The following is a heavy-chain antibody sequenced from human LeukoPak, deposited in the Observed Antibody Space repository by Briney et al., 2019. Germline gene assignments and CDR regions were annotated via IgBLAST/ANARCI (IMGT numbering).Heavy chain of an antibody. CDR2: IYYTGST. V-gene: IGHV4-39*07. Sequence: SETLSLTCTVSGGSISTISYYWGWIRQPPGKGLEWIGSIYYTGSTYYNPSLKSRVTISVDTSNNLFSLKLSSVTAADTAVYYCARGRHCSSTSCYTNWFDPWGQGTLVTVSS. D-gene: IGHD2-2*01. J-gene: IGHJ5*02. CDR3: ARGRHCSSTSCYTNWFDP. CDR1: GGSISTISYY.